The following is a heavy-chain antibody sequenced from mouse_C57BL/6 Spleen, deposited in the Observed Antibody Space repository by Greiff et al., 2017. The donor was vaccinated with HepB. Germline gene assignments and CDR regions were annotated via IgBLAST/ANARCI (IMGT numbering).Heavy chain of an antibody. CDR1: GYTFTSYW. D-gene: IGHD2-2*01. CDR3: ARRGGYGYAFDY. J-gene: IGHJ2*01. V-gene: IGHV1-52*01. CDR2: IDPSDSET. Sequence: QVQLQQPGAELVRPGSSVKLSCKASGYTFTSYWMHWVKQRPIQGLEWIGNIDPSDSETHYNQKFKDKATLTVDKSSSTAYMQLSSLTSEDSAVYYCARRGGYGYAFDYWGQGTTLTVSS.